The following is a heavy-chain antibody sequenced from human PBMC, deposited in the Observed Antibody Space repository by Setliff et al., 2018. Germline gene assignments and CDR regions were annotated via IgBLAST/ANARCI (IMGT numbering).Heavy chain of an antibody. CDR2: ISAYNDNT. V-gene: IGHV1-18*01. D-gene: IGHD3-22*01. CDR1: GYTFTNYG. J-gene: IGHJ6*03. CDR3: AREGRRYYDSSGYYYDPYYYYMDV. Sequence: ASVKVSCKASGYTFTNYGISWVRQAPGQGLEWMGWISAYNDNTNYAQKVQGRVTMTTDTSTSAAYMELRSLTSDDTAVYYCAREGRRYYDSSGYYYDPYYYYMDVWGKGTTVTVSS.